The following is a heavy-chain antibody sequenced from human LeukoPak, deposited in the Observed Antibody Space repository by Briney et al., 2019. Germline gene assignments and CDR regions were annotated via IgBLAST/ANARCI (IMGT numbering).Heavy chain of an antibody. Sequence: GGSLRLSCAASGFTFDDYAMHWVRQAPGKGLEWVSGISWNSGSIGYADSVKGRFTISRDNAKNSLYLQMNGLRAEDTALYYCAKGPLGSSSWPPIYYFDYWGQGTLVIVSS. CDR2: ISWNSGSI. D-gene: IGHD6-13*01. CDR1: GFTFDDYA. CDR3: AKGPLGSSSWPPIYYFDY. V-gene: IGHV3-9*01. J-gene: IGHJ4*02.